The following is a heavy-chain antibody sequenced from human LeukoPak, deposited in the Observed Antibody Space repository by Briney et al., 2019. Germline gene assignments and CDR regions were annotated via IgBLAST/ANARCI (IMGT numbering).Heavy chain of an antibody. V-gene: IGHV3-74*01. CDR2: INDDGSGT. CDR1: GFTFSSYW. J-gene: IGHJ4*02. Sequence: GGSLRLSCAASGFTFSSYWMHWVRQAPGKGLVWVSRINDDGSGTSNADSVKGRFTISRDNTKYMLYLQMNSLRAEDTAVYYCARVGKYYTAYVDFDSWGQGTLVTVSS. CDR3: ARVGKYYTAYVDFDS. D-gene: IGHD1-26*01.